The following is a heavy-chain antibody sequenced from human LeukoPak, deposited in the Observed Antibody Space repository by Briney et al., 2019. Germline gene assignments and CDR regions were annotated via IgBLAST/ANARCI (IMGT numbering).Heavy chain of an antibody. CDR3: ARESAPTGVSWFIVVVPAARVGWFDP. CDR1: GGSFGGYY. Sequence: SETLSLTCAVYGGSFGGYYWSWLRQPPGKGLEWIGEINHSGSTNYNPSLKSRVTISVDTSKNQFSLKLSSVTAADTAVYYCARESAPTGVSWFIVVVPAARVGWFDPWGQGTLVTVSS. V-gene: IGHV4-34*01. D-gene: IGHD2-2*01. CDR2: INHSGST. J-gene: IGHJ5*02.